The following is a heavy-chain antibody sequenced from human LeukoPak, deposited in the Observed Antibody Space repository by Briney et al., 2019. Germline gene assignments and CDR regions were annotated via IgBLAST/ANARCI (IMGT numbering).Heavy chain of an antibody. CDR3: ARDGATSGYYTFFVY. D-gene: IGHD3-22*01. CDR1: GFTFSDHY. Sequence: GGSLRLSCAASGFTFSDHYMGWIRQAPGKGLEWVSYITHTGTTVYYADSVKGRFTISRDNAKNSLFLQMNSLRADDTALYYCARDGATSGYYTFFVYWGQGTLVTVSS. J-gene: IGHJ4*02. V-gene: IGHV3-11*01. CDR2: ITHTGTTV.